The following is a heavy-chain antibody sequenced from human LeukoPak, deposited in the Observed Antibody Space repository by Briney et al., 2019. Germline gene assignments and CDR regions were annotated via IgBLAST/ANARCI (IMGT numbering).Heavy chain of an antibody. D-gene: IGHD2-2*01. J-gene: IGHJ4*02. V-gene: IGHV4-59*01. Sequence: SETLSLTCTVSGGSISSYYWSWIRQPPGKGLEWIGYIYYSGSTNYNPSLKSRVTISVDTSKNQFSLKLSSLTAADTAVYYCARRGAMASFDYRGQGTLVTVSS. CDR2: IYYSGST. CDR3: ARRGAMASFDY. CDR1: GGSISSYY.